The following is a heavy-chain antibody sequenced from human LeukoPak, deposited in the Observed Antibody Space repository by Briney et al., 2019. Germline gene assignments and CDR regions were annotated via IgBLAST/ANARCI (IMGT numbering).Heavy chain of an antibody. CDR3: ARGEYSSSGRLGHYGMDV. D-gene: IGHD6-13*01. V-gene: IGHV4-59*01. CDR1: GVTISSYS. Sequence: PSGTLSLTCTVSGVTISSYSRSWVRQPPGKGLEWIGDIYYSGGTNYNPSLKSRVTTLVDTSKNKFPLMLSSVTTADTTVYYCARGEYSSSGRLGHYGMDVWGQGTTVTVSS. CDR2: IYYSGGT. J-gene: IGHJ6*02.